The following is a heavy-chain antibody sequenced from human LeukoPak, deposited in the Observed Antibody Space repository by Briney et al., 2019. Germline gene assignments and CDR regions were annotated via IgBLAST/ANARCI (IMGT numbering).Heavy chain of an antibody. CDR2: ISAYNGNT. V-gene: IGHV1-18*01. Sequence: ASVKVSCKASGYTFTSYVISWVRQAPGQGLEWMGWISAYNGNTNYAQKLQGRVTMTTDTSTSTAYMELRSLRSDDTAVYYCARVRDCSSTSCYYYFMDVWGKGTTVTVSS. D-gene: IGHD2-2*01. CDR3: ARVRDCSSTSCYYYFMDV. J-gene: IGHJ6*03. CDR1: GYTFTSYV.